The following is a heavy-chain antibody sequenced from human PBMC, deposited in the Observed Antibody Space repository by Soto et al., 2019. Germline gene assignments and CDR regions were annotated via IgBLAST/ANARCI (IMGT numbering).Heavy chain of an antibody. CDR3: ARSPADDLRDNWFDP. D-gene: IGHD3-3*01. Sequence: SETLSLTCAASGGSISSGGYSWSWIRQPPGKGLEWIGYIYHSGSTYYNPSLKSRVTISVDRSKNQFSLKLSSVTAADTAVYYCARSPADDLRDNWFDPWGQGTLVTVSS. CDR2: IYHSGST. J-gene: IGHJ5*02. V-gene: IGHV4-30-2*01. CDR1: GGSISSGGYS.